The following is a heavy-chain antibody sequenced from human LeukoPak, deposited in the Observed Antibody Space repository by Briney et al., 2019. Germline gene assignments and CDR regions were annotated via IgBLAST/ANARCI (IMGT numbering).Heavy chain of an antibody. CDR1: GASISGGTYY. J-gene: IGHJ5*02. CDR2: THYSGNT. Sequence: LSETLSLTCSVSGASISGGTYYWGWIRQPPGKGLEWIGYTHYSGNTYYNPSLKSRVTISLDTSKKQFSLWLRSVTAADTAVYYCARVRGDYVNLFDPWGQGTLVIVSS. D-gene: IGHD4-17*01. V-gene: IGHV4-61*01. CDR3: ARVRGDYVNLFDP.